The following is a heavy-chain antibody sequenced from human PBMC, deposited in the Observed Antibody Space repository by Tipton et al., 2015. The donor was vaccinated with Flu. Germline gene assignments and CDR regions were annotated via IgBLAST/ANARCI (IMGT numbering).Heavy chain of an antibody. CDR3: ARAEIGDFDY. CDR2: IYHNGDI. J-gene: IGHJ4*02. D-gene: IGHD2/OR15-2a*01. CDR1: GYSISRGYY. Sequence: LRLSCAVSGYSISRGYYWGWIRQPPGKGLEWIGSIYHNGDIHFNPSLKSRVSISVDTSNNRFSLNLTSVTAADTAVYYGARAEIGDFDYWGQGTLVTVSS. V-gene: IGHV4-38-2*01.